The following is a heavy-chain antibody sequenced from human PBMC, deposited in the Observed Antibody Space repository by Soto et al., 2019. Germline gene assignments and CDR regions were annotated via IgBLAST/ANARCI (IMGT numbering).Heavy chain of an antibody. J-gene: IGHJ6*02. V-gene: IGHV4-39*01. CDR2: IYCSGSS. CDR3: ARSHANCDFWSGYHYYGMDV. Sequence: PWETLSLTCTVSGGSISSCSYYWVWIRPPPGQGLVWIGSIYCSGSSYYNPSLKSLVTLSVDTSKNQFSLKLSSGTAADTAVYYCARSHANCDFWSGYHYYGMDVWGQGTKVTGPS. CDR1: GGSISSCSYY. D-gene: IGHD3-3*01.